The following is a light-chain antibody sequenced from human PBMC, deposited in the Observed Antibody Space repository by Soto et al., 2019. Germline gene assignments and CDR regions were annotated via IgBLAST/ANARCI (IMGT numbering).Light chain of an antibody. CDR1: QTICSN. CDR2: DAS. CDR3: QQSYTTVYS. J-gene: IGKJ2*01. V-gene: IGKV1-39*01. Sequence: TQLTHSPSSLSASVGDRVTITCRASQTICSNLNWYRQKPGTAPTLLIYDASTLPSGVPSRFSGLGSGADSALTITSLQPDDSATYYCQQSYTTVYSFGQGTKVDIK.